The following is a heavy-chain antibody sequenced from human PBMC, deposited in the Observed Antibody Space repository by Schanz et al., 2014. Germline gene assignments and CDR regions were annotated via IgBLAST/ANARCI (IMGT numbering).Heavy chain of an antibody. CDR1: RFTVTNAW. Sequence: EVQLVESGGGLVQPGGSLTLSCAASRFTVTNAWMSWVRQAPGKGLEWVSAILGLASTTYYADSVKGRFTISRDNSKNLLYLQMNSLRAEDTAVYYCTRDVRLDRRGNWFDPWGQGTLVTVSS. V-gene: IGHV3-23*04. CDR3: TRDVRLDRRGNWFDP. CDR2: ILGLASTT. D-gene: IGHD1-1*01. J-gene: IGHJ5*02.